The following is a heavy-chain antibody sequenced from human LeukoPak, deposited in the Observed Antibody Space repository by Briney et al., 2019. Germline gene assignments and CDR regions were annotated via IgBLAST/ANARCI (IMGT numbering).Heavy chain of an antibody. CDR2: INPNSGGT. CDR1: GYTFTGYY. J-gene: IGHJ4*02. V-gene: IGHV1-2*06. CDR3: ARGRELLWFGELPGYFDY. D-gene: IGHD3-10*01. Sequence: ASVKVSCKASGYTFTGYYMHWVRQAPGQGLGWMGRINPNSGGTNYAQKFQGRVTMTRDTSISTAYMELSRLRSDDTAVYYCARGRELLWFGELPGYFDYWGQGTLVTVSS.